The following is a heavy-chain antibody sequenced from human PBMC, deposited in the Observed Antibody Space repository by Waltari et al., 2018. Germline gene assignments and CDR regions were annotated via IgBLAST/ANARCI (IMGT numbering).Heavy chain of an antibody. CDR3: AREAVGAAAGTGEIDY. D-gene: IGHD6-13*01. CDR1: GGSISSGDYY. CDR2: IYYSGST. V-gene: IGHV4-30-4*08. J-gene: IGHJ4*02. Sequence: QVQLQESGPGLVKPSQTLSLTCTVSGGSISSGDYYWSWIRQPPGKGLEWIGYIYYSGSTYYNPSLKSRVTISVDTSKNQFSLKLSSVTAADTAVYYCAREAVGAAAGTGEIDYWGQGTLVTVSS.